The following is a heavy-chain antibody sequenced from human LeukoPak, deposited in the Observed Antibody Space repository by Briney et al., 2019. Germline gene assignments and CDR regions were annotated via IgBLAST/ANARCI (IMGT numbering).Heavy chain of an antibody. Sequence: GGSLRLSCSASGFTFSSYAMHWVRQAPGKGLEYVSGISTNGGRTYYVDSVKDRFTISRDNSKNTLYLQMSSLRVEDTAVYFCPLPTHGYWGQGTLVTVSS. CDR1: GFTFSSYA. CDR2: ISTNGGRT. J-gene: IGHJ4*02. CDR3: PLPTHGY. D-gene: IGHD2-15*01. V-gene: IGHV3-64D*08.